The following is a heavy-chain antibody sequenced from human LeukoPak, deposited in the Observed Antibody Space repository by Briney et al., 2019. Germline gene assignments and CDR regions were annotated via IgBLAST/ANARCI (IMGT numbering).Heavy chain of an antibody. D-gene: IGHD2-2*02. CDR1: GYTFTSYD. CDR3: ARDRNYCSSTSCYILYYFDY. CDR2: MNPNSGNT. V-gene: IGHV1-8*01. Sequence: ASVKVSCKASGYTFTSYDINWVRQATGQGLEWMGWMNPNSGNTGYAQKFQGRVTMTRNTSISTAYMELSSLRSEDTAVYYCARDRNYCSSTSCYILYYFDYWGQGTLVTVSS. J-gene: IGHJ4*02.